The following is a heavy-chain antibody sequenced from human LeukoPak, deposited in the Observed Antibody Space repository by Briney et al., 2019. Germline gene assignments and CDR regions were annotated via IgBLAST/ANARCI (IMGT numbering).Heavy chain of an antibody. CDR1: GGSINSGSYY. V-gene: IGHV4-61*02. CDR3: ARGRRGYCSGGSCYYHGFFDY. CDR2: IYTRGTT. D-gene: IGHD2-15*01. Sequence: ASETLSLTCTVSGGSINSGSYYWSWIRQPAGKGLEWIGRIYTRGTTKYNPSLKSRVTISVDTSKNQFSPKLSSVTAADTAVYYCARGRRGYCSGGSCYYHGFFDYWGQGTLVTVSS. J-gene: IGHJ4*02.